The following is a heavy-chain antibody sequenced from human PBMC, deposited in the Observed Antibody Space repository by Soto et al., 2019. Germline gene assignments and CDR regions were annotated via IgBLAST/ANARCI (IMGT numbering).Heavy chain of an antibody. Sequence: QVQLVESGGGVVQPGRSLRLSCAASGFTFSSYGMHWVRQAPGKGLEWVAVISYEGSNKYYADSVKGRFTISRDNSKNTLYLQMNSLRAEDTAVYYCAKDMDLDYWGQGTLVTVSS. CDR3: AKDMDLDY. V-gene: IGHV3-30*18. CDR1: GFTFSSYG. D-gene: IGHD3-10*01. CDR2: ISYEGSNK. J-gene: IGHJ4*02.